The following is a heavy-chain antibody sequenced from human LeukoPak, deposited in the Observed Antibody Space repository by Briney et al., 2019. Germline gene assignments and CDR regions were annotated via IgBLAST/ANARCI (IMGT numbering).Heavy chain of an antibody. Sequence: SETLSLTCTVSGGSISSSSYYWGWIRQPPGKGLEWIGSIYYSGSTYYNPSLKSRVTISVDTSKNQSSLKLSSVTAADTAVYYCARVNSGYESRHLSSYYYGMDVWGQGTTVTVSS. CDR2: IYYSGST. D-gene: IGHD5-12*01. J-gene: IGHJ6*02. V-gene: IGHV4-39*07. CDR3: ARVNSGYESRHLSSYYYGMDV. CDR1: GGSISSSSYY.